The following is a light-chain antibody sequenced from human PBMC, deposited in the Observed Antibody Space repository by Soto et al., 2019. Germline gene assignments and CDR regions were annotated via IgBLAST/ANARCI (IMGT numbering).Light chain of an antibody. V-gene: IGLV2-23*02. CDR2: EVR. CDR3: CSYAGSSTWV. Sequence: QSALTQPASVSGSPGQSITIACTGTSSDVGSYNLVSWYQQHPGKAPKLMIYEVRKRPSGVSNRFSGSKSGNTASLTIAGPQAEYEADYYCCSYAGSSTWVVGGGTKLAVL. J-gene: IGLJ3*02. CDR1: SSDVGSYNL.